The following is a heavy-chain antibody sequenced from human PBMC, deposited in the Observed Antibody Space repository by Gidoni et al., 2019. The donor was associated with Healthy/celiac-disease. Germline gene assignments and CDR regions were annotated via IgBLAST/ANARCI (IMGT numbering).Heavy chain of an antibody. CDR1: GFSLSNARMG. Sequence: QVTLKASGPVLVQPTETLTLPCPVSGFSLSNARMGVSWIRQPPGKALEWLAHIFSNDEKSYSTSLKSRLTISKDTSKSQVVLTMTNMDPVDTATYYCARTTKYYYDSSGKEPGGCDYWGQGTLVTVSS. CDR3: ARTTKYYYDSSGKEPGGCDY. D-gene: IGHD3-22*01. CDR2: IFSNDEK. J-gene: IGHJ4*02. V-gene: IGHV2-26*01.